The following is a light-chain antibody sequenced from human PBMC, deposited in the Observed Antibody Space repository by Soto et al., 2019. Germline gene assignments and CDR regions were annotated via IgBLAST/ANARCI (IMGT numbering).Light chain of an antibody. CDR3: QSYDSSLSGYV. V-gene: IGLV1-40*01. CDR2: GNS. CDR1: TPNIGAGYD. Sequence: QSVLTQPPSFSGPQGQRLTSSSPGATPNIGAGYDVHWYQQLPGTAPKLLIYGNSNRPSGVPDRFSGSKSGTSASLAITGLQAEDEADYYCQSYDSSLSGYVFGTGTKLTVL. J-gene: IGLJ1*01.